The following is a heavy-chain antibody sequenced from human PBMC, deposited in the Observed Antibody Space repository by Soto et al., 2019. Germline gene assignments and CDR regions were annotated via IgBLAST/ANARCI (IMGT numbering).Heavy chain of an antibody. Sequence: GGSLRLSCAASGFTFSSYSMNWVRQAPGKGLEWVSYISSSSTIYYADSVKGRFTISRDNAKNSLYLQMNSLRDEDTAVYYCARARAGYCSGSSCYPFDPWGQGTLVTVSS. V-gene: IGHV3-48*02. CDR2: ISSSSTI. CDR1: GFTFSSYS. J-gene: IGHJ5*02. D-gene: IGHD2-15*01. CDR3: ARARAGYCSGSSCYPFDP.